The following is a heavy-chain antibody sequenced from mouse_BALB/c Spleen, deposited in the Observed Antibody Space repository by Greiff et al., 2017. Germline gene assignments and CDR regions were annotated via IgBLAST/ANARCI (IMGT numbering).Heavy chain of an antibody. Sequence: QVQLQQSGAELVRPGTSVKVSCKASGYAFTNYLIEWVKQRPGQGLEWIGVINPGSGGTNYNEKFKGKATLTADKSSSTAYMQLSSLTSDDSAVYFGARYDDYDAVFDYWGQGTTLTVSS. D-gene: IGHD2-4*01. J-gene: IGHJ2*01. CDR3: ARYDDYDAVFDY. CDR1: GYAFTNYL. V-gene: IGHV1-54*01. CDR2: INPGSGGT.